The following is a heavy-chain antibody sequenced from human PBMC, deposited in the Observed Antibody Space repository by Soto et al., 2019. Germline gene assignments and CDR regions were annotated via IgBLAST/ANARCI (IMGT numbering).Heavy chain of an antibody. V-gene: IGHV4-4*07. J-gene: IGHJ3*02. D-gene: IGHD2-15*01. CDR3: ARGDCSGGSCYWEGTNAFDI. CDR1: GGSISSYY. Sequence: QVQLQESGPGLVKPSETLSLTGTVSGGSISSYYWSWIRQPAGKGLEWIGRIYTSGSTNYNPSLKSRVTMSVDTSKNQFSLKLSSVTAADTAVYYCARGDCSGGSCYWEGTNAFDIWGQGTMVTVSS. CDR2: IYTSGST.